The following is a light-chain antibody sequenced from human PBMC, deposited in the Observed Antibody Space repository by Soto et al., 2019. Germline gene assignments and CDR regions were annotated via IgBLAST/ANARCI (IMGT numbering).Light chain of an antibody. CDR3: MQALLTPST. CDR1: QSLLHSNGYNY. Sequence: DIVMTQSPLSLPVTPGEPASISCRSSQSLLHSNGYNYLDWYLQKPVQSPQLLIYLGSNRASGVPDRFSGSGSGPDFTQKISRVEAEDVGVYYCMQALLTPSTSGHGTRLEIK. V-gene: IGKV2-28*01. J-gene: IGKJ5*01. CDR2: LGS.